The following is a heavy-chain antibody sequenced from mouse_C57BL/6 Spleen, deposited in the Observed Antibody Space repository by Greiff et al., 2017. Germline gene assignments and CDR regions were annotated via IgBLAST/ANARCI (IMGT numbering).Heavy chain of an antibody. Sequence: VHVKQSGAELVRPGSSVKMSCKTSGYTFTSYGINWVKQRPGQGLEWIGYIYIGNGYTEYNEKFKGKATLTSDTSSSTAYMQLSSLTSEDSAIYFCARRSVPWEGYAMDYWGQGTSVTVSS. D-gene: IGHD4-1*01. CDR2: IYIGNGYT. V-gene: IGHV1-58*01. CDR1: GYTFTSYG. J-gene: IGHJ4*01. CDR3: ARRSVPWEGYAMDY.